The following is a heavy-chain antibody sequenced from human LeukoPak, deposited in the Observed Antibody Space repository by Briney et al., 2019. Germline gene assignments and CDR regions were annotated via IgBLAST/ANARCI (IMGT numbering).Heavy chain of an antibody. J-gene: IGHJ3*02. D-gene: IGHD2-21*01. CDR3: ARQQTYGIVRDTAFDI. V-gene: IGHV3-30*03. CDR1: GFTFSSYG. Sequence: GGSLRLSCAASGFTFSSYGMHWVRQAPGKGLEWVAVISYDGSNKYYADSVKGRFTISRDNSKNTLYVQINSLRAEDTAVYYCARQQTYGIVRDTAFDIWGQGTKVTISS. CDR2: ISYDGSNK.